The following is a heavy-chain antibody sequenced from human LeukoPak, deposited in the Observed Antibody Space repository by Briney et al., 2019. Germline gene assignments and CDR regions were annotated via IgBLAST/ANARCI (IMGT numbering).Heavy chain of an antibody. CDR2: IYTSGST. CDR1: GGSISSGSYY. V-gene: IGHV4-61*02. J-gene: IGHJ4*02. CDR3: ARETYYYDSSGHDY. D-gene: IGHD3-22*01. Sequence: SETLSLTCTVSGGSISSGSYYWSWLRQPPGKGLEWIGRIYTSGSTNYNPSLESRGTISVDPSKNQLSWKLSSVTAADTAVYYWARETYYYDSSGHDYWGQGTLVTVSS.